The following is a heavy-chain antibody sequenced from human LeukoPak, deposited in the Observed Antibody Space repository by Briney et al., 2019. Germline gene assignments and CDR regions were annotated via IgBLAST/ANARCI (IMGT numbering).Heavy chain of an antibody. V-gene: IGHV4-30-4*08. CDR1: GGSISSYY. CDR2: IYYSGST. J-gene: IGHJ4*02. Sequence: SETLSPTCTLSGGSISSYYFSWIRQPPGKGLEWIGYIYYSGSTYYNPSLKSRVTISVDTSKNQFSLKLSSVTAADTAVYYCARGSDSSDGYWGQGTLVTVSS. D-gene: IGHD6-19*01. CDR3: ARGSDSSDGY.